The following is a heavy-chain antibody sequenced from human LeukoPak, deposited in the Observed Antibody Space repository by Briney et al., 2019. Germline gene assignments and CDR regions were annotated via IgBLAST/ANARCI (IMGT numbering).Heavy chain of an antibody. D-gene: IGHD2-21*02. CDR2: ISSSSSTI. CDR3: ARGNIVVVTAILSWFDP. Sequence: GGSLRLSCAASGFTFSSYSMNWVRQAPGKGLEWVSYISSSSSTIYYADSVKGRFTISKDNAKNSLYLQMNSLRAEGTAVYYCARGNIVVVTAILSWFDPWGQGTLVTVSS. CDR1: GFTFSSYS. V-gene: IGHV3-48*01. J-gene: IGHJ5*02.